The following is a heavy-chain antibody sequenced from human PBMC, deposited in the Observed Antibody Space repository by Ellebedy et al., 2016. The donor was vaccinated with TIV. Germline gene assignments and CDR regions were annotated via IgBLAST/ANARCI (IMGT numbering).Heavy chain of an antibody. J-gene: IGHJ4*02. CDR1: GDSVSSNSVA. Sequence: SQTLSLTCAISGDSVSSNSVAWHWIRQSPSRGLEWLGRTYYRSKWYNEYAVSVKSRITINPDTSKNHFSLKRSSVTAADTAVYYCAKNRAPPRGWPEKWGQGTLVTVSS. D-gene: IGHD6-19*01. V-gene: IGHV6-1*01. CDR2: TYYRSKWYN. CDR3: AKNRAPPRGWPEK.